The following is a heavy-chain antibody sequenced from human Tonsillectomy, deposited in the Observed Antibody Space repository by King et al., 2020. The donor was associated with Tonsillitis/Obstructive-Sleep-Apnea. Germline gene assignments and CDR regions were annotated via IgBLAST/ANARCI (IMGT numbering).Heavy chain of an antibody. V-gene: IGHV1-2*02. CDR2: INPNSGGT. CDR3: ARATYNLGYYPLDY. J-gene: IGHJ4*02. CDR1: GYNFTGYY. Sequence: VQLVESGAEVKKPGASVKVSCKSSGYNFTGYYMHWVRQAPGQGLEWMGWINPNSGGTNYAQNFQGRVTMTRDTSISTAYMDLSRLISDDTAVYYCARATYNLGYYPLDYWGQGTLVTVSS. D-gene: IGHD1-26*01.